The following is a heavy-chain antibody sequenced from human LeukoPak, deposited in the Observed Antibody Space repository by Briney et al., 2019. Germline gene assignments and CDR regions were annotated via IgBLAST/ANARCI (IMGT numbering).Heavy chain of an antibody. J-gene: IGHJ6*04. V-gene: IGHV1-69*06. Sequence: ASVTVSCTASGGTFSSYAISWVRQAPGQGLEWMGGIIPIFGTANYAQKFQGRVTITADKSTSTAYMELSSLRSEDTAVYYCARDRGVVPAANEWDYYYYGMDVWGKGTTVTVSS. CDR1: GGTFSSYA. D-gene: IGHD2-2*01. CDR2: IIPIFGTA. CDR3: ARDRGVVPAANEWDYYYYGMDV.